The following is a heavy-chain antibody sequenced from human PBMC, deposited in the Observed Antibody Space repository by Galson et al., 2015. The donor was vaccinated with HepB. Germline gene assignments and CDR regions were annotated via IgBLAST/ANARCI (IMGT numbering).Heavy chain of an antibody. CDR1: GYSLTDLS. D-gene: IGHD3-3*01. CDR2: FDPEEAET. J-gene: IGHJ4*01. CDR3: ANAGGDFSSGFES. Sequence: SVKVSCKGSGYSLTDLSIQWVRQAPGEGLEWMGGFDPEEAETFYAQKLQGRVTMTEDTATDTAYMELNSLKSEDTAIYYCANAGGDFSSGFESSGHGTPVTVSS. V-gene: IGHV1-24*01.